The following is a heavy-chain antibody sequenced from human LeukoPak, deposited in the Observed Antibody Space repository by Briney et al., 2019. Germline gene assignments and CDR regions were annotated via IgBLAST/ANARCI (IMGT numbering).Heavy chain of an antibody. CDR3: ARRITGTTSDSFDY. V-gene: IGHV4-39*01. Sequence: KASETLSLTCTVSGDSISSSSYYWGWIRQPPGKGLEWIESIDYSGSTYYNPSPKSRVTISVDTSKNQFSLKLRSVTAADTAVYYCARRITGTTSDSFDYWGQGTLVTVSS. D-gene: IGHD1-20*01. J-gene: IGHJ4*02. CDR1: GDSISSSSYY. CDR2: IDYSGST.